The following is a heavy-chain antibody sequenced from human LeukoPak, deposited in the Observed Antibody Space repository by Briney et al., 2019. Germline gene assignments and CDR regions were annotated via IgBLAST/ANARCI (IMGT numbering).Heavy chain of an antibody. V-gene: IGHV4-59*08. CDR3: ARHFNSGIYPFDY. D-gene: IGHD3-10*01. J-gene: IGHJ4*02. CDR1: GGSINNYY. CDR2: IHYSGST. Sequence: SETLSLTCTVSGGSINNYYWSWIRQPPGKGLEWIGYIHYSGSTKYNPSLRSRVTISVDTSKNQFSLKLSSVTAADTAVYYCARHFNSGIYPFDYWGQGTLVTVSS.